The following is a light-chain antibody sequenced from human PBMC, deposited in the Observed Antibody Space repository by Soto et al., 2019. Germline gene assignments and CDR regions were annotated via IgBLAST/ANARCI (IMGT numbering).Light chain of an antibody. Sequence: QSVLTQPPSVSGAPGQRVTISCTGSSSNIGASYAVHWYQQLPGTAPKLLIYGNSNRPSGVPDRFSGYKSGTSASLAITGLQAEDEADYYCQSYDSSLSGSVFGGGTKLTVL. CDR1: SSNIGASYA. J-gene: IGLJ3*02. V-gene: IGLV1-40*01. CDR3: QSYDSSLSGSV. CDR2: GNS.